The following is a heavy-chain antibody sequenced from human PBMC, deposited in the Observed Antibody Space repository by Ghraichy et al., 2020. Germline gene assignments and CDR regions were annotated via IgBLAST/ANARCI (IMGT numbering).Heavy chain of an antibody. V-gene: IGHV4-34*01. J-gene: IGHJ4*02. CDR1: GGSFSGYY. D-gene: IGHD3-10*01. CDR3: ARGRPARSIWFREFSFDY. CDR2: INHSGST. Sequence: SETLSLTCAVYGGSFSGYYWSWIRQPRGKGLEWIGEINHSGSTNYNPSLKSRVTISVDTSKNQFSLKVTSVTAADTAVYYCARGRPARSIWFREFSFDYWGQGSLVTVSS.